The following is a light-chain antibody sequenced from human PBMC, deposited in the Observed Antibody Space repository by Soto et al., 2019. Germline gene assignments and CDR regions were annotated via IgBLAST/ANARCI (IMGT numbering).Light chain of an antibody. J-gene: IGKJ4*01. CDR2: DAS. Sequence: PGERATLSCRASQSVSSYLAWYQQKPGQAPRLLIYDASNRATGIPARFSGSGSGTDFTLTISSLEPEDFAIYYCQQRSNWPPVTFGGGTKVEIK. V-gene: IGKV3-11*01. CDR1: QSVSSY. CDR3: QQRSNWPPVT.